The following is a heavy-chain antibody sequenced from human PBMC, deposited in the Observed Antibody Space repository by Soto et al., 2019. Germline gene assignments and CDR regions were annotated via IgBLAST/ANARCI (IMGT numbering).Heavy chain of an antibody. CDR1: GDSISSSNYY. Sequence: QLQLQESGPGLVKPSETLSLTCTVSGDSISSSNYYWVWIREPPGKGLEWIGSIYYSGSTYYNPSLKSRVTLSVDTSKNQFSLKLSSVTAADTAVYYCARRSGYNFYYNYYGMDVWGQGTTVTVSS. J-gene: IGHJ6*02. V-gene: IGHV4-39*01. CDR3: ARRSGYNFYYNYYGMDV. CDR2: IYYSGST. D-gene: IGHD3-22*01.